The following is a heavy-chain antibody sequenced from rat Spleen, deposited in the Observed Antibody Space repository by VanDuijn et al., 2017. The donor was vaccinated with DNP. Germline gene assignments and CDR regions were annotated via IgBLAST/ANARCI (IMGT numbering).Heavy chain of an antibody. V-gene: IGHV5-29*01. J-gene: IGHJ2*01. CDR3: TRDNSFFDY. CDR1: GFTFSDYY. D-gene: IGHD1-10*01. Sequence: EVQLVESDGGLVPPGRSLKLSCAVSGFTFSDYYMAWVRQAPTKGLEWVATISYDGSSTYYRDSVKGRFTISRDNAKSTLYLQMDSLRSEDTATYYCTRDNSFFDYWGQGVMVTVSS. CDR2: ISYDGSST.